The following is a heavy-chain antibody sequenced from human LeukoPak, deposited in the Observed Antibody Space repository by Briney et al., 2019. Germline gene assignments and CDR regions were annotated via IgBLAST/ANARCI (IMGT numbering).Heavy chain of an antibody. D-gene: IGHD6-13*01. Sequence: SETLSLTCTVSGGSISSYYWSWIRQPPGKGLEWIGYIYYSGSTNYNPSIKSRVTILVDPSKNQFSLKLSSVTAAGTAVYYCARVGSIAAAIGPFDPWGQGTLVTVSS. J-gene: IGHJ5*02. CDR3: ARVGSIAAAIGPFDP. CDR2: IYYSGST. CDR1: GGSISSYY. V-gene: IGHV4-59*01.